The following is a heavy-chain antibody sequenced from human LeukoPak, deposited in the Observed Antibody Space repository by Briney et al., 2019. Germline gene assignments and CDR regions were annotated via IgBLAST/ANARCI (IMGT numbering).Heavy chain of an antibody. CDR1: GGSISSGGYS. J-gene: IGHJ4*02. CDR3: ARGRLKARPDPIDY. Sequence: PSQTLSLTCAVSGGSISSGGYSWSWIRQPPGKGLEWIGYIYYSGSTNYNPSLKSRVTISVDTSKNQFSLKLSSVTAADTAVYYCARGRLKARPDPIDYWGQGTLVTVSS. V-gene: IGHV4-30-4*07. D-gene: IGHD2-21*01. CDR2: IYYSGST.